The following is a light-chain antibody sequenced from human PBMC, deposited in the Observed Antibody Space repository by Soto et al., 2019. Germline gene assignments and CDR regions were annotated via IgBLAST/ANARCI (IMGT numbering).Light chain of an antibody. J-gene: IGKJ2*02. V-gene: IGKV1-5*01. CDR1: QSISSW. Sequence: DIQMTQSPSTLSASVGDRVTITCRASQSISSWLAWYQQKPGKAPKLLIYDAFSLESGVPSRFSGSGSGTEFTLTISSLQPDDFATYYCQQYNSYLWTFGQGTKLEIK. CDR2: DAF. CDR3: QQYNSYLWT.